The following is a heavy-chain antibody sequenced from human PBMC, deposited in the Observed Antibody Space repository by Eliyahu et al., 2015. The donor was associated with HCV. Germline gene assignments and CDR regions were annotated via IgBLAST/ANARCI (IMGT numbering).Heavy chain of an antibody. V-gene: IGHV3-23*01. CDR1: GFTFSSNA. CDR2: ISASGDST. Sequence: EVQLLESGGGLVQPGGSLRLSCAASGFTFSSNAMSWVRQAPGKGLEWVSTISASGDSTYHADSVRGRFTISRDNSKNTLYLQMNSLRAEDTAVYYCAKDYCTGGNCYFDYWGQGTLVTVSS. D-gene: IGHD2-8*02. J-gene: IGHJ4*02. CDR3: AKDYCTGGNCYFDY.